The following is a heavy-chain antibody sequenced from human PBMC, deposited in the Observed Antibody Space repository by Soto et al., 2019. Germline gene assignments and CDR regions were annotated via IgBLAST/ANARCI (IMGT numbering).Heavy chain of an antibody. CDR1: GFTFSSYA. D-gene: IGHD1-26*01. CDR3: ARRGSGSYYDY. Sequence: EVQLLESGGGLVQPGGSLRLSCAASGFTFSSYAMRWVRQAPGKGLEWVSAISGSGGSTYYADSVKGRFTISRDNSKNTLYLQMNSLSAEETAVYYCARRGSGSYYDYWGQGTLVTVSS. V-gene: IGHV3-23*01. J-gene: IGHJ4*02. CDR2: ISGSGGST.